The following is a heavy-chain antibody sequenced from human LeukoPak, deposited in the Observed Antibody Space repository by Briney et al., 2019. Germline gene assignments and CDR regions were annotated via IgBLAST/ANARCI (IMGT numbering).Heavy chain of an antibody. CDR2: ISWNSGSI. CDR3: AKGGGVLWFGEPMNWFDP. Sequence: GRSLRLSCAASGFTLDEYAMHWVRQAPGKGLEWVSGISWNSGSIGYADSVKGRFTISRDNAKNSLYLQMNSLRAADTALYYCAKGGGVLWFGEPMNWFDPWGQGTLVTVSS. V-gene: IGHV3-9*01. J-gene: IGHJ5*02. CDR1: GFTLDEYA. D-gene: IGHD3-10*01.